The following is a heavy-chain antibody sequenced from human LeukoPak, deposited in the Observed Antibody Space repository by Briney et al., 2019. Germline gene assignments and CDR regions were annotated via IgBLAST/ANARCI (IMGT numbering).Heavy chain of an antibody. CDR3: ARILLYYYDSSGYFDDAFDI. CDR1: GFTVSSNY. CDR2: IYSGGST. Sequence: PGGSLRLSCAASGFTVSSNYMSWVRQAPGKGLEWVSVIYSGGSTYYADSVKGRFTISRDNSKNTLYLQMNSLRDEDTAVYYCARILLYYYDSSGYFDDAFDIWGQGTMVTVSS. V-gene: IGHV3-53*01. D-gene: IGHD3-22*01. J-gene: IGHJ3*02.